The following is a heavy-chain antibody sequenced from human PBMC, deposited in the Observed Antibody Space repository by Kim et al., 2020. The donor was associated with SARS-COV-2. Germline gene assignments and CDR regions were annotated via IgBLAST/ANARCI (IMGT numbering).Heavy chain of an antibody. CDR3: TRGYKVSDY. D-gene: IGHD5-12*01. CDR2: GGQN. Sequence: GGQNECAAYVTGRCTISKDDSKSIAYLQMNSLKTEDTALYYCTRGYKVSDYWGQGTLVTVSS. V-gene: IGHV3-49*02. J-gene: IGHJ4*02.